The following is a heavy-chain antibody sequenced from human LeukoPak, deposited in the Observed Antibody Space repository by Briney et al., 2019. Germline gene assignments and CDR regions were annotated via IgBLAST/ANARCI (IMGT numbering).Heavy chain of an antibody. Sequence: PGGSLRLSCAASGFTLSSYAMGWVRQAPGKGLEGVSAISSSGGNSDTGGSTYYADSVKGRFTISRDNSKNTLYLQMNSLRAEDTAVYYCAKASFSGDDSSGYYLSYYYYMDVWGKGTTVTVSS. D-gene: IGHD3-22*01. CDR3: AKASFSGDDSSGYYLSYYYYMDV. J-gene: IGHJ6*03. CDR1: GFTLSSYA. CDR2: ISSSGGNSDTGGST. V-gene: IGHV3-23*01.